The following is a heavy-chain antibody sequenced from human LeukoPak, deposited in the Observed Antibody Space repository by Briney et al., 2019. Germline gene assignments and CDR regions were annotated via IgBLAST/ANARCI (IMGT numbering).Heavy chain of an antibody. CDR3: ATVLVIYP. D-gene: IGHD3-9*01. CDR1: GFTFSSHE. CDR2: ISSSGSTI. J-gene: IGHJ5*02. Sequence: PGGSLRLSCAASGFTFSSHEMNWVRQAPGKGLEWISYISSSGSTIYYADSVKGRFTISRDNAKNSLYLQMNSLRAEDTAVYYCATVLVIYPWGQGTLVTVSS. V-gene: IGHV3-48*03.